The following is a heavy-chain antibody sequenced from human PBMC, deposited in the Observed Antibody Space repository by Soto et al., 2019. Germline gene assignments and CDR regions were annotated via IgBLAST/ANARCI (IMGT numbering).Heavy chain of an antibody. Sequence: SETLSLTCAFYGGSFSGYYWSWIRQPPGKGLEWIGEINHSGSTNYNPSLKSRVTISVDTSKNQFSLKLSSVTAADTAVYYCARRRGYSYGSLDYWGQGTLVTVSS. CDR2: INHSGST. J-gene: IGHJ4*02. CDR1: GGSFSGYY. V-gene: IGHV4-34*01. CDR3: ARRRGYSYGSLDY. D-gene: IGHD5-18*01.